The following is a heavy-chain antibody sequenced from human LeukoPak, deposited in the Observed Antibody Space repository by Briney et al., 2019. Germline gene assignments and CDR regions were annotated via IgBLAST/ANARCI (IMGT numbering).Heavy chain of an antibody. CDR2: IYYSGST. V-gene: IGHV4-39*07. D-gene: IGHD3-10*01. CDR1: GGSISSSSHY. Sequence: SETLSLTCTVAGGSISSSSHYWGWVRQPPWKGLEWIGSIYYSGSTYYNPSLKRRVTISVDKSKNQFSLKLSSVTAAATAVYYCARWFGEEWFDPWGQGTLVTVS. J-gene: IGHJ5*02. CDR3: ARWFGEEWFDP.